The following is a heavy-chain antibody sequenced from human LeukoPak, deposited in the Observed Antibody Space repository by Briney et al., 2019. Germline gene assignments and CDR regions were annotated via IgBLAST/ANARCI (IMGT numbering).Heavy chain of an antibody. D-gene: IGHD3-10*01. V-gene: IGHV3-23*01. Sequence: PGGSLRLSCAASGFTFSSYAMSWVRQAPGKGLEWVSAISGSGGSTYYADSVKGRFTISRDNPKNTLYLQMNSLRAEDTAVYYCAKAGYYGSGSYYALSYFDYWGQGTLVTVSS. J-gene: IGHJ4*02. CDR3: AKAGYYGSGSYYALSYFDY. CDR2: ISGSGGST. CDR1: GFTFSSYA.